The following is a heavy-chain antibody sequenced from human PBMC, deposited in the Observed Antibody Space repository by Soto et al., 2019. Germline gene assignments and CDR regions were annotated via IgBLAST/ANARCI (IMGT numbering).Heavy chain of an antibody. D-gene: IGHD1-26*01. J-gene: IGHJ4*02. CDR1: GGSISSGGYY. V-gene: IGHV4-31*03. CDR3: ARGGGSYYATGNFDY. CDR2: IYYSGGT. Sequence: QVQLQESGPGLVKPSQTLSLTCTVSGGSISSGGYYWSWIRQHPGKGLEWIGYIYYSGGTYYNPPLKSRVTISVDTSKNQFSLKLSSVTAADTAVYYCARGGGSYYATGNFDYWGQGTLVTVSS.